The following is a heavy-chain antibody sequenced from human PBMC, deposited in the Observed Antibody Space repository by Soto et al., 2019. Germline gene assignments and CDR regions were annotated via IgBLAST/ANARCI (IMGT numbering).Heavy chain of an antibody. D-gene: IGHD6-19*01. CDR2: IKQDGSEK. Sequence: PGGSLRLSCAASGFTFSSYWMSWVRQAPGKGLEWVANIKQDGSEKYYVDSVKGRFTISRDNAKNSLYLQMNSLRAEDTAVYYCASSIAVAGDAFDIWGQGTMVTVSS. V-gene: IGHV3-7*01. J-gene: IGHJ3*02. CDR3: ASSIAVAGDAFDI. CDR1: GFTFSSYW.